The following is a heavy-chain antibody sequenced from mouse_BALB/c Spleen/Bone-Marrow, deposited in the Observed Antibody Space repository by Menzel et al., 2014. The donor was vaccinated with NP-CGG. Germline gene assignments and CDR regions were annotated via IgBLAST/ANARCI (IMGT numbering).Heavy chain of an antibody. CDR1: GSAFTNYN. D-gene: IGHD2-14*01. CDR3: SRGVLAYFDY. J-gene: IGHJ2*01. V-gene: IGHV1S135*01. Sequence: VQLQQPGPELVKPGASVKVSCRASGSAFTNYNMNWVKQSHGKSLEWIGYIDPYSGGTNYNQKFRGKATLTVDKSSSTAYMHLNSLTSEDSAVYYCSRGVLAYFDYWGQGTTLTVSS. CDR2: IDPYSGGT.